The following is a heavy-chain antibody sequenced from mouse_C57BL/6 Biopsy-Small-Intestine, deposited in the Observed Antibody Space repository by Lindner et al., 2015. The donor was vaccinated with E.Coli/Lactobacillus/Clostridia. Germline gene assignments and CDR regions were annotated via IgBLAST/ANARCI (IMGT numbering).Heavy chain of an antibody. Sequence: SVKVSCKASGGTFSTYTINWVRQAPGQGLEWMGRTIPTHDITTYAQKFQGRVTMTADKSTTTAYMELSSLRSEDTAVYYCATGTVPPSPASGVFDYWGQGTLVTVSS. CDR1: GGTFSTYT. J-gene: IGHJ4*01. CDR2: TIPTHDIT. V-gene: IGHV1-74*01. D-gene: IGHD1-3*01. CDR3: ATGTVPPSPASGVFDY.